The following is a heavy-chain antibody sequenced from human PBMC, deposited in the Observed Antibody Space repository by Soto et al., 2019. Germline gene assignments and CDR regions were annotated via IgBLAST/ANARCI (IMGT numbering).Heavy chain of an antibody. Sequence: GESLKISCKASGYSFTTNWIGWVRQMPGKGLEWMGIIFPGDSDTRYSPSFQGQVTISADKSISTDYLQWGSLKASDTAMYYCARRRRDILTGYPWNLDDWGQGTLVTVSS. D-gene: IGHD3-9*01. CDR1: GYSFTTNW. J-gene: IGHJ4*02. CDR2: IFPGDSDT. V-gene: IGHV5-51*01. CDR3: ARRRRDILTGYPWNLDD.